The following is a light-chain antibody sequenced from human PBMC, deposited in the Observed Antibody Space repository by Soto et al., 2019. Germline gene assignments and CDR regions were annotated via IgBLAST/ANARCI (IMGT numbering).Light chain of an antibody. V-gene: IGKV3-11*01. CDR1: QSVSSS. J-gene: IGKJ1*01. CDR3: QQRTDGWT. Sequence: EIVLTQSPATLSLSPGERATLSCRASQSVSSSLGWYQQKPGQPPRLLIYDASKRVTGIPARFSGSGSGTDFTLAISSLEPEDFADYFCQQRTDGWTFGQGTKVEIK. CDR2: DAS.